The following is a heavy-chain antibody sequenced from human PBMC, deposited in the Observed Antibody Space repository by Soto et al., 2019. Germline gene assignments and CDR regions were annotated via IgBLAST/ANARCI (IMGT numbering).Heavy chain of an antibody. CDR1: GFTFSSYA. D-gene: IGHD2-2*01. Sequence: EVQQLESGGGLVQPGGSLRLSCAASGFTFSSYAMSWVRQAPGKGLEWVSAISGSGGSTYYADSVKGRFTISRDNSKNTLYLQMNSLRAEDTAVYYCWGYCSSTSCRVGVWFDPWGQGTLVTVSS. CDR2: ISGSGGST. J-gene: IGHJ5*02. CDR3: WGYCSSTSCRVGVWFDP. V-gene: IGHV3-23*01.